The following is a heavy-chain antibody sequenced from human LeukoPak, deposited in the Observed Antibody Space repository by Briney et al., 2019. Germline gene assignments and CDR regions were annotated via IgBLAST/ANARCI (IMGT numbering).Heavy chain of an antibody. CDR1: GFTVSYNY. CDR2: IYSGGST. CDR3: ASTPPRYLGYFDY. V-gene: IGHV3-53*01. Sequence: TGGSLRLSCAASGFTVSYNYMSWVRQAPGKGLEWVSVIYSGGSTYYADSVKGRFTISRDNSKNTLYFQMNSLRAEDTAVYYCASTPPRYLGYFDYWGQGTLVTVSS. J-gene: IGHJ4*02. D-gene: IGHD3-9*01.